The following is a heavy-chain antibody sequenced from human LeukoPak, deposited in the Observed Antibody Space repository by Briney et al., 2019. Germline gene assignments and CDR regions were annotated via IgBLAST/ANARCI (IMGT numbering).Heavy chain of an antibody. CDR1: GYTFTSYY. Sequence: ASAKVSCKASGYTFTSYYMHWVRQAPGQGLEWMGIINPSGGSTSYAQKFQGRVTMTRDTSTSTVYMELSSLRSEDTAVYYCARIAVAGTLDYWGQGTLVTVSS. V-gene: IGHV1-46*01. CDR2: INPSGGST. D-gene: IGHD6-19*01. J-gene: IGHJ4*02. CDR3: ARIAVAGTLDY.